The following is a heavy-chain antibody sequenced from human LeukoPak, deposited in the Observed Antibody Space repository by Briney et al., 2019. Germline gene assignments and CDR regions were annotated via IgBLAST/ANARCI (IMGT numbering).Heavy chain of an antibody. CDR2: IYYSGST. CDR3: ARVATVTRRFDY. V-gene: IGHV4-59*01. J-gene: IGHJ4*02. D-gene: IGHD4-17*01. CDR1: GGSIGSYY. Sequence: PSETLSLTCTVSGGSIGSYYWSWIRQPPGKGLEWIGYIYYSGSTNYNPSLKSRVTISVDTSKNQFSLKLSSVTAADTAVYYCARVATVTRRFDYWGQGTLVTVSS.